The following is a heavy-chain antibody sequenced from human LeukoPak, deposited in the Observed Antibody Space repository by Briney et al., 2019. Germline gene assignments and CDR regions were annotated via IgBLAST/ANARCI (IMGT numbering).Heavy chain of an antibody. J-gene: IGHJ6*02. CDR2: ISYDGSNK. CDR3: ARDHLRFLEWLTYYYYYYGMDV. V-gene: IGHV3-30-3*01. D-gene: IGHD3-3*01. CDR1: GFTFSNYA. Sequence: LRLSCAASGFTFSNYAIHWVRQAPGKGLEWVAVISYDGSNKYHADSVKGRFTISRDNSKNTLYLQMNSLRAEDTAVYYCARDHLRFLEWLTYYYYYYGMDVWGQGTTVTVSS.